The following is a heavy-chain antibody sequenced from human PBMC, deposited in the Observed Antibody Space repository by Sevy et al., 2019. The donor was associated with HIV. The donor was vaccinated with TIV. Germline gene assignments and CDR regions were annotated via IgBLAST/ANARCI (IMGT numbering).Heavy chain of an antibody. CDR1: GFTFSKYW. Sequence: GGSLRLSCAASGFTFSKYWMGWVRQAPGKGLEWVANIKQDAGQKYYVDSVKGRFTISRDNAKNSLYLQMNSLRAEDTAVYFCARDDGNYYFHSWGQGTLVTVSS. V-gene: IGHV3-7*01. CDR2: IKQDAGQK. J-gene: IGHJ4*02. CDR3: ARDDGNYYFHS. D-gene: IGHD1-7*01.